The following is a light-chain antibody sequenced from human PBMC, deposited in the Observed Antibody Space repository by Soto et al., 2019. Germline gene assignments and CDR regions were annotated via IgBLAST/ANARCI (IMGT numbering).Light chain of an antibody. Sequence: EIVLTQSPGTLSLSPGERATLSCRASQSVSSSYLAWYQQKPGQAPRLLIYGASIRATGIPDRFSGSGSGNDFALTISRLEPDDFAVYYCQQYGSSPGTFGQGSKVEIK. CDR3: QQYGSSPGT. CDR2: GAS. J-gene: IGKJ1*01. V-gene: IGKV3-20*01. CDR1: QSVSSSY.